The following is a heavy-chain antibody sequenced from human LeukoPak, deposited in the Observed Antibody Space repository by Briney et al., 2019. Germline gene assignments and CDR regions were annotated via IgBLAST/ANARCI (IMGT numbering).Heavy chain of an antibody. CDR2: IYYSGGT. CDR1: GGSISSYY. J-gene: IGHJ4*02. Sequence: SETLSLTCTVSGGSISSYYWSWIRQPPGKGLEWIGYIYYSGGTNYNPSLKSRVTISVDTSKNQFSLKLSSVTAADTAVYYCARLSYYDSSVDYWGQGTLVTVSS. V-gene: IGHV4-59*08. D-gene: IGHD3-22*01. CDR3: ARLSYYDSSVDY.